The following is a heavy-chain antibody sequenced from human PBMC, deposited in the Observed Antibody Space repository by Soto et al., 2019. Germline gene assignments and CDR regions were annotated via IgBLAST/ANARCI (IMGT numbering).Heavy chain of an antibody. CDR1: GGSISSSSYY. Sequence: QLQLQESGPGLVKPSETLSLTCTVSGGSISSSSYYWGWIRQPPGKGLEWIGSIYSSGSTYYTPYHKSRVTTSVDTSKNQFSLKLSSVTAADTAVYYCARRGTGTTYWGQGTLVTVSS. CDR3: ARRGTGTTY. J-gene: IGHJ4*02. CDR2: IYSSGST. V-gene: IGHV4-39*01. D-gene: IGHD1-7*01.